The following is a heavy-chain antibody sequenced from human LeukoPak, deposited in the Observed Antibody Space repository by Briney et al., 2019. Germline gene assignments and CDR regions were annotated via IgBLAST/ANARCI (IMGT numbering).Heavy chain of an antibody. CDR2: INNSGST. CDR1: GGSFSGYY. J-gene: IGHJ4*02. V-gene: IGHV4-34*01. D-gene: IGHD3-22*01. CDR3: ARVGAYYYDSSGYFFDY. Sequence: PSETLSLTCAVYGGSFSGYYWSWIRQPPGKGLEWIGEINNSGSTNYNPSLGSRVTISVDTSKNQFSLRLPSVTAADTAVYYCARVGAYYYDSSGYFFDYWGQGTLVTVSS.